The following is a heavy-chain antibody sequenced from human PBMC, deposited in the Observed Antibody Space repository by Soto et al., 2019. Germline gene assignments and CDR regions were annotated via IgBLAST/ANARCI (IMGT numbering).Heavy chain of an antibody. CDR2: IDTSGHST. CDR3: AKDSWYFDL. CDR1: GFVFTNFW. Sequence: PGGSLRLSCEASGFVFTNFWMHWVRHVPGKGLVWVARIDTSGHSTNYAESVKGRFTISRDNAKNTVSLQMNSLRVEDTGVYYCAKDSWYFDLWSQGSHVTVS. D-gene: IGHD6-13*01. J-gene: IGHJ4*02. V-gene: IGHV3-74*01.